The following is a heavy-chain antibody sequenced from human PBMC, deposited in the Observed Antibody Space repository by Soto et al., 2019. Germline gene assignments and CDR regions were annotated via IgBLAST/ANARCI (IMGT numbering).Heavy chain of an antibody. Sequence: EVRLLESGGGLVEPGGSLRLSCTGSGFNFETYGMTWVRQAPGKGLEWVSGISGSGDSTYFADSVKGRFTISRDNAKKTVYLQLSSLRAEDTATYYCAKDTYVGWYCSGGTCPIASWGQGTLVIVSS. CDR1: GFNFETYG. V-gene: IGHV3-23*01. D-gene: IGHD2-15*01. J-gene: IGHJ5*02. CDR2: ISGSGDST. CDR3: AKDTYVGWYCSGGTCPIAS.